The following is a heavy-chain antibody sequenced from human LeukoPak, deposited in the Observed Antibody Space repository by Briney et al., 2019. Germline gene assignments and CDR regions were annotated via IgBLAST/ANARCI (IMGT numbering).Heavy chain of an antibody. CDR3: AKDIRPYSGYVFDY. CDR2: ISWNSGSI. V-gene: IGHV3-9*01. J-gene: IGHJ4*02. D-gene: IGHD3-22*01. CDR1: GFTFDDYA. Sequence: GRSLRLSCAASGFTFDDYAMHWVRQAPGKGLEWVSGISWNSGSIGYADSVKGRFTISRDNAKNSLYLQMNSLRAEDKALYYCAKDIRPYSGYVFDYWGQGTLVTVSS.